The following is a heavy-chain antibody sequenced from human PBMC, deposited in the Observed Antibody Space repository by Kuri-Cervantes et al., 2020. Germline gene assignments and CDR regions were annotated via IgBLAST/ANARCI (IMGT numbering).Heavy chain of an antibody. J-gene: IGHJ4*02. CDR3: ARDRADYEPDFHY. CDR1: GYSFTGYY. Sequence: ASVKVSCKATGYSFTGYYIHWVRQAPGQGLEWMGWINPNSGGTNYAQRFQGRVTMTRDTSISTAYMELSSLRSDDTAVYYCARDRADYEPDFHYWGQGTLVTVSS. CDR2: INPNSGGT. V-gene: IGHV1-2*02. D-gene: IGHD4-17*01.